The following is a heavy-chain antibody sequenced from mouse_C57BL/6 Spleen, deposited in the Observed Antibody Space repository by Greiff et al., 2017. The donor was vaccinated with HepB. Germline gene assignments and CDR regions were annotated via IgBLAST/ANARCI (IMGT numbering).Heavy chain of an antibody. CDR1: GFTFSSYG. CDR3: ARHTTTVVAYYFDY. D-gene: IGHD1-1*01. V-gene: IGHV5-6*01. J-gene: IGHJ2*01. Sequence: EVHLVESGGDLVKPGGSLKLSCAASGFTFSSYGMSWVRQTPDKRLEWVATISSGGSYTYYPDSVKGRFTISRDNAKNTLYLQMSSLKSEDTAMYYCARHTTTVVAYYFDYWGQGTTLTVSS. CDR2: ISSGGSYT.